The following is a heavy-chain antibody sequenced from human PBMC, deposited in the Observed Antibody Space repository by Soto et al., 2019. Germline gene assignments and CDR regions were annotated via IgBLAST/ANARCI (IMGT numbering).Heavy chain of an antibody. D-gene: IGHD2-8*02. J-gene: IGHJ4*02. CDR1: EFTFSSYT. V-gene: IGHV3-30-3*01. Sequence: QVQLVESGGGVVQPGRSLKLSCAASEFTFSSYTMYWVRQAPGKGLEWVAGISNDGGNTYYPDSVKGRFTISRDNSKNTLYLEMKSLGAEDTAVYYCAREWSMSLSAPGYWGQGTLVTVSS. CDR2: ISNDGGNT. CDR3: AREWSMSLSAPGY.